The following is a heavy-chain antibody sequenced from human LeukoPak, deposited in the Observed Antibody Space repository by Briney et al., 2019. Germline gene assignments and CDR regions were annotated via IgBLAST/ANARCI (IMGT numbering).Heavy chain of an antibody. CDR2: VYDNDIS. D-gene: IGHD5-12*01. CDR1: GASIRSYF. CDR3: ARGLVLATDDAFDI. V-gene: IGHV4-59*01. J-gene: IGHJ3*02. Sequence: PSETLSLTCSVSGASIRSYFWSWIRQSPGKGLEWIGYVYDNDISNFNPSLESRVTILVDRSKSQFSLKLRSVTAADTAVYYCARGLVLATDDAFDIWGPGTMVTISS.